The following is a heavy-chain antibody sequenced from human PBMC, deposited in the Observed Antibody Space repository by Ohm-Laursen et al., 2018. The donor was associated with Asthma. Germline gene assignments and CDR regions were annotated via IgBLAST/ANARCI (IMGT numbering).Heavy chain of an antibody. J-gene: IGHJ4*02. D-gene: IGHD5-24*01. CDR2: ISSGGSS. Sequence: GSLRLSCTASGFTVSSNYMSWVRQAPGKGLEWVSLISSGGSSNYADSVKGRFTISRDNSKNTLSLQMNSLRAEDTAVYYCARDLMGPLDYWGQGTLVIVSS. V-gene: IGHV3-53*01. CDR1: GFTVSSNY. CDR3: ARDLMGPLDY.